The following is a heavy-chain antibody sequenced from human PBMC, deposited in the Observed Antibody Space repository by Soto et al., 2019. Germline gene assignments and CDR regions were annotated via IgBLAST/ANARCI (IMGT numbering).Heavy chain of an antibody. CDR3: ARDHTPEKYFQH. Sequence: QVQLQESGPGLVKPSQTLSLTCTVSGGSISSGGYYWSWIRQHPGKGLEWIGYIYYSGSTYYNPSLKGRVTISVDRSKNQFSLKLSSVTAADTAVYYCARDHTPEKYFQHWGQGTLVTVSS. CDR1: GGSISSGGYY. V-gene: IGHV4-31*03. CDR2: IYYSGST. J-gene: IGHJ1*01.